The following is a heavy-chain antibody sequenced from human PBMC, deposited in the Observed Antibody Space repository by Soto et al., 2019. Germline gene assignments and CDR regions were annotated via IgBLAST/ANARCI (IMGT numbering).Heavy chain of an antibody. CDR3: ARDSTGTTVGGLGY. CDR2: IWYDGSNK. V-gene: IGHV3-33*01. Sequence: VQLVESGGGVVQPGRSLRLSCAASGFTFSSYGMHWVRQAPGKGLEWVAVIWYDGSNKYYADSVKGRFTISRDNSKNTLYLQMNSLRAEDTAVYYCARDSTGTTVGGLGYWGQGTLVTVSS. J-gene: IGHJ4*02. D-gene: IGHD1-1*01. CDR1: GFTFSSYG.